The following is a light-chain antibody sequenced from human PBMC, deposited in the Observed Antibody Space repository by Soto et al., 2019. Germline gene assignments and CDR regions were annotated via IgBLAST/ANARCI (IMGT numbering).Light chain of an antibody. CDR3: QQSSATPIT. Sequence: DIQMTQSPSSLSASVGDRVTITCRASQSISTYLNWHQQKPGKAHKLLIYGASSLQSGVQSRFSGCGSGTDFTLTIRSLQPEDLATYYCQQSSATPITFGQGTRLEIK. J-gene: IGKJ5*01. CDR2: GAS. V-gene: IGKV1-39*01. CDR1: QSISTY.